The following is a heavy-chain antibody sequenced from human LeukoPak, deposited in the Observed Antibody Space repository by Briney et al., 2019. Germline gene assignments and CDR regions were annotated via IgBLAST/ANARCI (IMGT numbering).Heavy chain of an antibody. D-gene: IGHD4-23*01. V-gene: IGHV4-39*01. CDR2: IYYTGNT. CDR3: ARQSDYGGYSFSEYFQH. J-gene: IGHJ1*01. CDR1: GGSISSTSHY. Sequence: SEPLSLTCTVSGGSISSTSHYWAWIRQPPGKGLDWIGSIYYTGNTWYDPSLKSRVTISVDTSKNQFSLKLSSVTAADTAVYYCARQSDYGGYSFSEYFQHWGQGTLVSGSS.